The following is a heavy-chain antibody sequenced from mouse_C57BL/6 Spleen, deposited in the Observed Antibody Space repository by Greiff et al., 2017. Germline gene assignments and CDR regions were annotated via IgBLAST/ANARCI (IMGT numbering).Heavy chain of an antibody. CDR3: ARGSTTVVGYFDV. CDR1: GFTFSDYG. D-gene: IGHD1-1*01. V-gene: IGHV5-17*01. J-gene: IGHJ1*03. CDR2: ISSGSSTI. Sequence: EVHLVESGGGLVKPGGSLKLSCAASGFTFSDYGMHWVRQAPEKGLEWVAYISSGSSTIYYADTVKGRFTISRDNAKNTLFLQMTSLRSEDTAMYYCARGSTTVVGYFDVWGTGTTVTVSS.